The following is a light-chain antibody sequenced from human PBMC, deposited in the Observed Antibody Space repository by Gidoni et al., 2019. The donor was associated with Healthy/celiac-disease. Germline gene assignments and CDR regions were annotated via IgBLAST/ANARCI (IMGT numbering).Light chain of an antibody. J-gene: IGKJ1*01. V-gene: IGKV4-1*01. CDR3: QQYYGYPRT. CDR2: CAS. CDR1: QSVLYSSNNKNC. Sequence: DIVMTQSPDSLAVSLGERATINCKSSQSVLYSSNNKNCLAWYQKKPVQPPKLLIYCASTRESGVPERGSDGGYGTCFNLTIRSLQAEDVAVYYCQQYYGYPRTFGQGTKVEIK.